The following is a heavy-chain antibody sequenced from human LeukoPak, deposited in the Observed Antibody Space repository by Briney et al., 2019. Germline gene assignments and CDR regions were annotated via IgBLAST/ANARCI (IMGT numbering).Heavy chain of an antibody. D-gene: IGHD4-11*01. J-gene: IGHJ4*02. CDR3: ARATANLFDY. CDR1: GGSISSYY. Sequence: PSETLSLTCTVSGGSISSYYWSWIRQPPGKGLEWIGYTYYSGSTNYNPSLKSRVTISVDTSKNQFSLKLSSVTAADTAVYYCARATANLFDYWGQGTLVTVSS. CDR2: TYYSGST. V-gene: IGHV4-59*01.